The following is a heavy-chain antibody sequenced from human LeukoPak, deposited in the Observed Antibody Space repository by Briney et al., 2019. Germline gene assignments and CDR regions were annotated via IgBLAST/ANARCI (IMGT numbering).Heavy chain of an antibody. CDR2: ISAYNGNT. CDR3: ARDSKVRGEYPLGY. V-gene: IGHV1-18*04. J-gene: IGHJ4*02. D-gene: IGHD3-10*01. CDR1: GYTFTSYG. Sequence: ASVKVSCKASGYTFTSYGISWVRQAPGQGLEWMGWISAYNGNTNYAQKLQGRVTMTTDTSTSTAYMELRNLRSDDTAVYYCARDSKVRGEYPLGYWGQGTLVTVSS.